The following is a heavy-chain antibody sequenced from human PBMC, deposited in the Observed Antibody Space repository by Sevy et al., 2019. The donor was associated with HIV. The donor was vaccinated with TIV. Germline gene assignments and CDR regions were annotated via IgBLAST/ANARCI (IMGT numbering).Heavy chain of an antibody. D-gene: IGHD3-16*01. Sequence: GGSLRLSCAASGFTISTTWMNWVRQAPGKGLEWVANIRGDGIDKHYVDSVEGRFTISRDNAKNFLFLQMNSLRVEDTAVYYCAHETFGRFESWGQGTLVTVSS. CDR3: AHETFGRFES. V-gene: IGHV3-7*01. CDR2: IRGDGIDK. J-gene: IGHJ4*02. CDR1: GFTISTTW.